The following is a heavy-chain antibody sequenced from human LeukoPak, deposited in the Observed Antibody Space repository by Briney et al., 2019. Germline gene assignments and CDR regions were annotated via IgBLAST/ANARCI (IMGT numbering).Heavy chain of an antibody. V-gene: IGHV3-30-3*01. CDR1: GFTFRSYA. J-gene: IGHJ3*02. CDR2: ISYDGSNK. Sequence: GGSLRLSCAGSGFTFRSYAMHWVRHAPGKGLEWVAVISYDGSNKDYADSVKGRFTISRDNSKNTLFLQMNSLRAEDTAVYYCAREIFNGFDIWGQGTMVTVSS. CDR3: AREIFNGFDI.